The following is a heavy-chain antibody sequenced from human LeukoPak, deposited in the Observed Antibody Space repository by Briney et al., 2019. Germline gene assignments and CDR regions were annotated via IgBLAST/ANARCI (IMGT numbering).Heavy chain of an antibody. V-gene: IGHV4-39*01. CDR3: ARHSSAAVPFDY. D-gene: IGHD6-13*01. CDR1: GGSISSSSYY. Sequence: PSETLSLTCTVSGGSISSSSYYWGWIRQPPGKGLEWIGSIYYSGSTYYNPSLKSRVTISVDTSKNQFSLKLSSVTAADTAVYYCARHSSAAVPFDYWGQGTLVTVSS. CDR2: IYYSGST. J-gene: IGHJ4*02.